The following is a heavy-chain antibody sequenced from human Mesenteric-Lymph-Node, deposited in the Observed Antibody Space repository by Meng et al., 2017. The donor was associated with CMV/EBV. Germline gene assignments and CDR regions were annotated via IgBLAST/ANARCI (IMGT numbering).Heavy chain of an antibody. CDR3: ARGAYDFWSGYGY. Sequence: ASVKVSCKASFSMSSDFGITWVRQAPGQGLEWMGWIDPNSGGTNYAQKFQGRVTMTRDTSISTVYMELSRLRSDDTAVYYCARGAYDFWSGYGYWGQGTLVTVSS. CDR1: FSMSSDFG. D-gene: IGHD3-3*01. J-gene: IGHJ4*02. V-gene: IGHV1-2*02. CDR2: IDPNSGGT.